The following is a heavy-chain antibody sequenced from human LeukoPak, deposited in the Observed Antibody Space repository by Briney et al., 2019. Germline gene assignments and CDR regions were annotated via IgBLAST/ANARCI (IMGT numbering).Heavy chain of an antibody. Sequence: GASVKVSCKASGYTFTSYDINWVRQATAQGLEWMGWMNPNSGNTGYAQKFQGRVTMTRNTSISTAYMELSSLTSEDTAVYYCARSDLGYCSGGSCYSHYWGQGTLVTVSS. V-gene: IGHV1-8*01. J-gene: IGHJ4*02. CDR1: GYTFTSYD. CDR2: MNPNSGNT. D-gene: IGHD2-15*01. CDR3: ARSDLGYCSGGSCYSHY.